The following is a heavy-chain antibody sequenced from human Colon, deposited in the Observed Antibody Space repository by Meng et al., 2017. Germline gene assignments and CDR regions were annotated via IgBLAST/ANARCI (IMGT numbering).Heavy chain of an antibody. J-gene: IGHJ4*02. CDR1: GGSISSNW. Sequence: QVQLQEAGPGLVKPSGTLSLTRAVSGGSISSNWWSWVRQPPGKGLEWIGEFFHTGRTNYDPSLKSRVTISVDKSNNQFSLKLTSVTAADTAVYYCARHISILGQRGFDYWGQGTLVTVSS. CDR2: FFHTGRT. D-gene: IGHD3/OR15-3a*01. V-gene: IGHV4-4*02. CDR3: ARHISILGQRGFDY.